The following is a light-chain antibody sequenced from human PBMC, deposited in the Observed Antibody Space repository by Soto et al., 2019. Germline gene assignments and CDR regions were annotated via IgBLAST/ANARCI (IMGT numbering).Light chain of an antibody. CDR1: QGIRSR. CDR2: GAT. CDR3: QQANSFPWT. J-gene: IGKJ1*01. Sequence: DIQMTQFPSSVCASVGDRVTITCRASQGIRSRLAWYQQKPGKAPKLLIYGATSLQSGVPSRFSGSGSGTDFTLTISSLQPEDFPTYYCQQANSFPWTFGQGTKVEIK. V-gene: IGKV1-12*01.